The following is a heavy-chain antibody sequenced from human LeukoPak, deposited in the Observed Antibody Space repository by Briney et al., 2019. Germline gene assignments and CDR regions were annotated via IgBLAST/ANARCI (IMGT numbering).Heavy chain of an antibody. J-gene: IGHJ4*02. D-gene: IGHD1-26*01. CDR2: IYYSGST. V-gene: IGHV4-30-4*08. Sequence: SETLSLTCTVSGGSVSSYYWTWIRQPPGKGLEWIGYIYYSGSTYYNPSLKSRVTISVDTSKNQFSLKLSSVTAADTAVYYCARRRELRYFDYWGQGTLLTVSS. CDR3: ARRRELRYFDY. CDR1: GGSVSSYY.